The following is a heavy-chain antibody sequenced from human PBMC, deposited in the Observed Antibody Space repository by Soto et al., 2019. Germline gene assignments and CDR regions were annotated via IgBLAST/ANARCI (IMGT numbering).Heavy chain of an antibody. CDR1: GGSITCYH. J-gene: IGHJ3*02. Sequence: SEPRALTCVVSGGSITCYHWSWIRQPPGKGLEWIGYIYYSGSTNYDPSLKSRVTISVDTSKNQFSLKLSSVTAADTAVYYCARMSKDYYDSKDAFDIWGQGTMVTV. CDR2: IYYSGST. CDR3: ARMSKDYYDSKDAFDI. V-gene: IGHV4-59*01. D-gene: IGHD3-22*01.